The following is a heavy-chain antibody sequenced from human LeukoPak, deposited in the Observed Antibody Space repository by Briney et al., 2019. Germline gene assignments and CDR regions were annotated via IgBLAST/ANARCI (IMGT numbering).Heavy chain of an antibody. CDR3: AKGGAGTTSLLRIDY. CDR1: GFTFSSYA. D-gene: IGHD2-2*01. V-gene: IGHV3-23*01. J-gene: IGHJ4*02. CDR2: ISGRGGST. Sequence: PGGSLRLSCAASGFTFSSYAMTWVRQTPGKGLEWVSGISGRGGSTYYADSVEGRYTISRDNSKNTLYLQMNSLRAEDSAVYYCAKGGAGTTSLLRIDYWGQGTLVTVSS.